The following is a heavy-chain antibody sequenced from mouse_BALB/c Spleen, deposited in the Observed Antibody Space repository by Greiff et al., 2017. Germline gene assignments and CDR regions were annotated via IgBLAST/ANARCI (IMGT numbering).Heavy chain of an antibody. CDR1: GYTFTNYW. CDR3: ARSLYDGYYGAMDY. D-gene: IGHD2-3*01. CDR2: IYPGGGYT. Sequence: VQLQQSGAELVRPGTSVKISCKASGYTFTNYWLGWVKQRPGHGLEWIGDIYPGGGYTNYNEKFKGKATLTADTSSSTAYMQLSSLTSEDSAVYFCARSLYDGYYGAMDYWGQGTSVTVSS. V-gene: IGHV1-63*02. J-gene: IGHJ4*01.